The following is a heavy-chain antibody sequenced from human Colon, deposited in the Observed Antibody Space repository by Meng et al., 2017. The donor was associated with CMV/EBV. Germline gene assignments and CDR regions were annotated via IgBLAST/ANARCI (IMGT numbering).Heavy chain of an antibody. J-gene: IGHJ1*01. V-gene: IGHV4-39*07. D-gene: IGHD1-26*01. CDR1: GASISSFSY. CDR3: ARGQDSAKVHH. CDR2: VAHSANM. Sequence: QLQLQESGPGLVKPSETLSLTCTLSGASISSFSYWNWIRQPPGKGLEWIASVAHSANMYYNTSLQSRVTMSFDTSKNQFSLRLYSVTAADTAVYHCARGQDSAKVHHWGQGSLVTVSS.